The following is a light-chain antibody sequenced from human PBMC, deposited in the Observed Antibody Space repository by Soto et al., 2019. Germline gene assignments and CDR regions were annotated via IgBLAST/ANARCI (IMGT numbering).Light chain of an antibody. Sequence: QSALTQPASVSGSPGQSITISCTGTSSDVGGYNYVSWYQHQPGKATKLMFYGVDSRPSGVSNRFSASKSGNTASLTISGLQAEDEADYYCVSYTSSRTLVFGGGTKLTVL. CDR3: VSYTSSRTLV. CDR1: SSDVGGYNY. J-gene: IGLJ2*01. V-gene: IGLV2-14*03. CDR2: GVD.